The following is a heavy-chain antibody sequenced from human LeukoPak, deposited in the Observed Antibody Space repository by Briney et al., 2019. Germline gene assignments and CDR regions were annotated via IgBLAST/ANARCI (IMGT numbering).Heavy chain of an antibody. CDR2: INHSGST. CDR1: GGSFSGYY. CDR3: ARSRSSSWSLHLYGMDV. D-gene: IGHD6-13*01. V-gene: IGHV4-34*01. J-gene: IGHJ6*02. Sequence: PSETLSLTCAVYGGSFSGYYWSWIRQPPGKGLEWIGEINHSGSTNYNPSLKSRVTISVDTSKNQFPLKLSSVTAADTAVYYCARSRSSSWSLHLYGMDVWGQGTTVTVSS.